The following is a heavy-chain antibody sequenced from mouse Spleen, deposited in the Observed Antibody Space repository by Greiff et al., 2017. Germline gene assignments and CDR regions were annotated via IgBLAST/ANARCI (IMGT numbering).Heavy chain of an antibody. CDR3: ARHYYDYLYAMDY. CDR2: IWTGGGT. V-gene: IGHV2-9-1*01. J-gene: IGHJ4*01. CDR1: GFSLTSYA. D-gene: IGHD2-4*01. Sequence: VQLQQSGPGLVAPSQSLSITCTVSGFSLTSYAISWVRQPPGKGLEWLGVIWTGGGTNYNSALKSRLSISKDNSKSQVFLKMNSLQTDDTARYYCARHYYDYLYAMDYWGQGTSVTVSS.